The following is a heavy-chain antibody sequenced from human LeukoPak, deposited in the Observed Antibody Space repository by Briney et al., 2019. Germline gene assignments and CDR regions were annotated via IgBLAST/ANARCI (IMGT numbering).Heavy chain of an antibody. Sequence: GGSLRLSCAASGFTFSGYAMSWVRQAPGKGLEWVSGISGSGGSTYYADSVKGRFTISRDNSKNTLYLQMNSLRAEDTAVYYCAKSYSSSWFYFDYWGQGTLVTVSS. D-gene: IGHD6-13*01. V-gene: IGHV3-23*01. J-gene: IGHJ4*02. CDR2: ISGSGGST. CDR3: AKSYSSSWFYFDY. CDR1: GFTFSGYA.